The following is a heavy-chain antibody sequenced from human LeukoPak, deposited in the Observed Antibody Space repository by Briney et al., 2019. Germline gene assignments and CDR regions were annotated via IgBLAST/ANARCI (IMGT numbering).Heavy chain of an antibody. Sequence: ASVKVSCKSPGYTFTGYYMHWVRQAPGQGLEWMGWINPNSCGTNYAQKFQGRVTMTRDTSISTAYMELSRVRSDDTAVYYCARSPHILTGENFDYWGKGTLVTVSS. D-gene: IGHD3-9*01. CDR3: ARSPHILTGENFDY. CDR1: GYTFTGYY. CDR2: INPNSCGT. V-gene: IGHV1-2*02. J-gene: IGHJ4*02.